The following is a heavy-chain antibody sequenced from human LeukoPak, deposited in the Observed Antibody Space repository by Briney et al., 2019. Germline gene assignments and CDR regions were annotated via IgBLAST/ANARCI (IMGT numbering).Heavy chain of an antibody. J-gene: IGHJ5*02. CDR1: GGTFSSYA. D-gene: IGHD6-6*01. CDR3: ARDKSSSGFDP. Sequence: ASAKVSCKASGGTFSSYAISWVRQAPGQGLEWMGRIIPILGIANYAQKFQGRVTITADKSTSTAYMELSSLRSEDTAVYYCARDKSSSGFDPWGRGTLVTVSS. V-gene: IGHV1-69*04. CDR2: IIPILGIA.